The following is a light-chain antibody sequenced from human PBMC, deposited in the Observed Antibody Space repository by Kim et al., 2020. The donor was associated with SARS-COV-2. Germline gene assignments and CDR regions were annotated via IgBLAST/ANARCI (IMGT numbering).Light chain of an antibody. CDR2: TND. J-gene: IGLJ3*02. Sequence: QSVLTQPPSVSGTPGQRVTISCSGSSSNIGSNIVSWYQQLPGTSPRLLIYTNDQRPSGVPDRISASKSGTSASLAISGLQSEDEAAYFCAAWDDTVNGPVFGGGTKVTVL. CDR1: SSNIGSNI. CDR3: AAWDDTVNGPV. V-gene: IGLV1-44*01.